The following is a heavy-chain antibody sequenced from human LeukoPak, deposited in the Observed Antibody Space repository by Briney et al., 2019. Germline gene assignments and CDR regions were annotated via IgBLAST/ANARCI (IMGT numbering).Heavy chain of an antibody. Sequence: ASVKLSCKTSGYTFSGYGISWVRQAPGQGLEWMGWITGNNGNTNYAPSLQGRVTMTIDTSTNTVYMELTSLKSGETAVYYGARYQRNSGSYRFEYWGQGTLVTVSS. J-gene: IGHJ4*02. CDR2: ITGNNGNT. CDR1: GYTFSGYG. CDR3: ARYQRNSGSYRFEY. V-gene: IGHV1-18*01. D-gene: IGHD1-26*01.